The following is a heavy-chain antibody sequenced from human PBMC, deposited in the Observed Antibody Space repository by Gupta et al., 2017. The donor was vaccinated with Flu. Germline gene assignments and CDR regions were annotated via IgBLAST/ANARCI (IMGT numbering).Heavy chain of an antibody. CDR3: AKGDVWGSYRSKTHYYFDY. D-gene: IGHD3-16*02. CDR1: GFTFSSYA. V-gene: IGHV3-23*01. Sequence: EVQLLESGGGLVQPGGSLRLSCAASGFTFSSYAMSWVRQAPGKGLEWVSAISGSGGSTYYADSVKGRFTISRDNSKNTLYLKMNSLRAEDTAVYYCAKGDVWGSYRSKTHYYFDYWGQGTLVTVSS. CDR2: ISGSGGST. J-gene: IGHJ4*02.